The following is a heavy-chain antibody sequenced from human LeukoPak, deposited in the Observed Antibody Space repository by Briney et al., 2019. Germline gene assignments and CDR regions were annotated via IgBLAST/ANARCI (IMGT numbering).Heavy chain of an antibody. V-gene: IGHV3-7*04. J-gene: IGHJ6*02. Sequence: GGSLRLSCAASGFTFSSYWMTWVRQAPGKGLEWVANIKQDGNEKYYVDSVKGRFTISRDNSKNTLYLQLNSLRAEDTAVYYCARYYGSGRGYYGMDVWGQGTTVTVSS. CDR1: GFTFSSYW. D-gene: IGHD3-10*01. CDR2: IKQDGNEK. CDR3: ARYYGSGRGYYGMDV.